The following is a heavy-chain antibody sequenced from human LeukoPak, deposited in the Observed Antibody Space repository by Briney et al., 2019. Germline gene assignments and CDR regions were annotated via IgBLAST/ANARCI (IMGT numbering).Heavy chain of an antibody. D-gene: IGHD3-22*01. CDR1: GFTFSSYG. CDR2: IWYDGSNK. Sequence: GGSLRLSCAASGFTFSSYGMHWVRQAPGKGLEWVAVIWYDGSNKYYADSVKGRFTISRDNSKNTLYLQMNSLRAEDTAVYYCAKADYYDSSGPEINWGQGTLVTVSS. V-gene: IGHV3-33*06. CDR3: AKADYYDSSGPEIN. J-gene: IGHJ4*02.